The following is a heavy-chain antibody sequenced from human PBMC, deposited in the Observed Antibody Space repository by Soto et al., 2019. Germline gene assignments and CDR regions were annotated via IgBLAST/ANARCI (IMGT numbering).Heavy chain of an antibody. CDR2: IYYSGDI. J-gene: IGHJ4*02. CDR1: GASISSSGDY. CDR3: AKKGTAAATFDY. V-gene: IGHV4-31*03. D-gene: IGHD2-15*01. Sequence: QVQLQESGPGLVKPSQTLSLTCSVSGASISSSGDYWSWIRQHPGKGLEWIGYIYYSGDIYYNPSLKTRVAISVDTSKNQFSLTLSSVTAADTAVYYCAKKGTAAATFDYWGQGTLVAVSS.